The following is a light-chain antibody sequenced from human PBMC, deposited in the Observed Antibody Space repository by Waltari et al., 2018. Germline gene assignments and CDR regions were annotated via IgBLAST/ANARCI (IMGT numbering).Light chain of an antibody. CDR3: SSYRGSFTLV. V-gene: IGLV2-14*03. CDR1: SSDVGAYDH. Sequence: QSALTQPASVSGSPGQSITISCTGTSSDVGAYDHVYWYQQHPGKAPKLMIYDVTKRPSGVSDRVSCSKSGNTASLTISGLQAEDEADYYCSSYRGSFTLVFGGGTKVTVL. CDR2: DVT. J-gene: IGLJ3*02.